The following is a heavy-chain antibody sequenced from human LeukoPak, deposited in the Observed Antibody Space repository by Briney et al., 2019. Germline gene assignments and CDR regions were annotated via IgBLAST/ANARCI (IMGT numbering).Heavy chain of an antibody. V-gene: IGHV1-2*02. J-gene: IGHJ3*02. CDR3: ARVWYDNTYYYDSSGYYYVDAFDI. D-gene: IGHD3-22*01. CDR1: GYTFTGYY. Sequence: GASVKVSCKASGYTFTGYYMHWVRQAPGQGLEWMGWINPNSGGTNYAQKFQGRVTMTRDTSISTAYMELSRLRSDDTAVYYCARVWYDNTYYYDSSGYYYVDAFDIWGQGTMVTVSS. CDR2: INPNSGGT.